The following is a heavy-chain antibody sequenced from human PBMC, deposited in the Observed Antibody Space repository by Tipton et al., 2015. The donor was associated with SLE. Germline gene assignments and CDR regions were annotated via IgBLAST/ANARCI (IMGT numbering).Heavy chain of an antibody. J-gene: IGHJ3*02. CDR3: ARSPQWEPPTFDI. V-gene: IGHV1-18*01. D-gene: IGHD1-26*01. CDR2: ISTYNGNT. Sequence: QSGPEVKKPGASVKVSCRASGYTFTIYGISWVRQAPGQGLEWMGWISTYNGNTNYAQILQGRVTMTTDTSTSTAYMELRSLRSDDTAVYYCARSPQWEPPTFDIWGQGTMVTVSS. CDR1: GYTFTIYG.